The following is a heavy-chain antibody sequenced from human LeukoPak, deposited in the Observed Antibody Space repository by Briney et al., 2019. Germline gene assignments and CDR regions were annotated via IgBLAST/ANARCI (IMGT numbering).Heavy chain of an antibody. D-gene: IGHD2-2*01. V-gene: IGHV1-46*01. Sequence: SPKPSCKASGYTFTSYYMHCGPRSPRQRLEGRGIINPTAGSTSYAQKLQSRVTMTRDMSTSTVYMKLSSLRSEDTAVYYCARDIVVVPAAIHGYYYYYMDVWGKGTTVTVSS. CDR3: ARDIVVVPAAIHGYYYYYMDV. J-gene: IGHJ6*03. CDR1: GYTFTSYY. CDR2: INPTAGST.